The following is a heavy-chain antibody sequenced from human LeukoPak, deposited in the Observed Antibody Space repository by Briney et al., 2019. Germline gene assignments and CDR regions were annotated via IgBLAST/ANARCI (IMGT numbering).Heavy chain of an antibody. J-gene: IGHJ3*02. D-gene: IGHD1-26*01. V-gene: IGHV1-18*01. Sequence: ASVKVSCKASGYTFTSYGISWVRQAPGQGLEWMGWISAYNGNTNYAQKLQGRVTMTTDTSTSTAYMELRSLRSDDTAVYYCASSIDSGSFDAFDIWGQGTMVTVSS. CDR2: ISAYNGNT. CDR3: ASSIDSGSFDAFDI. CDR1: GYTFTSYG.